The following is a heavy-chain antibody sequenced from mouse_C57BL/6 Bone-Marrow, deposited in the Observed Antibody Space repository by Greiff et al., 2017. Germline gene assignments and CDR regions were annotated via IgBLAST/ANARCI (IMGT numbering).Heavy chain of an antibody. CDR1: GYTFTSYG. CDR3: ASPLYYGIVWVSY. V-gene: IGHV1-81*01. CDR2: IYPRSGNT. J-gene: IGHJ3*01. D-gene: IGHD2-1*01. Sequence: VQLQQSGAELARPGASEKLSCKASGYTFTSYGISWVKQRTGQGLEWIGEIYPRSGNTYYNEKFKGKATLTADKSSSTAYMELRGLTSQDSAVSFCASPLYYGIVWVSYWGQETLVTVSA.